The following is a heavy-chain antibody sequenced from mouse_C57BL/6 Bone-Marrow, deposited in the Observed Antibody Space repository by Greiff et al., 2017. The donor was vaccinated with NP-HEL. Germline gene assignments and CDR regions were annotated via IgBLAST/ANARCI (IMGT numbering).Heavy chain of an antibody. CDR2: INPSSGYT. D-gene: IGHD1-1*01. J-gene: IGHJ3*01. V-gene: IGHV1-4*01. CDR1: GYTFTSYT. CDR3: ARSGRGFAY. Sequence: VQLQESGAELARPGASVKMSCKASGYTFTSYTMHWVNQRPGQGLEWIGYINPSSGYTKYNQKFKDKATLTADKSSSTDFMQLSSLTSEDSAVYYCARSGRGFAYWGQGTLVTVSA.